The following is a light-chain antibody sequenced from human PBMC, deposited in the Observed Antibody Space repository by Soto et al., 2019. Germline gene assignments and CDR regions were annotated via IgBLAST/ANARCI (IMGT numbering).Light chain of an antibody. CDR3: QSYDSSLNGWV. Sequence: QSVLTQPPSVSGAPGQRVTISCTGSSSNTGAGYDVHWYQQLPGTAPKLLIYGNSNRPSGVPDRFSGSKSGTSASLGITGLQAEDEAEYYCQSYDSSLNGWVFGGGTKLTVL. V-gene: IGLV1-40*01. J-gene: IGLJ3*02. CDR1: SSNTGAGYD. CDR2: GNS.